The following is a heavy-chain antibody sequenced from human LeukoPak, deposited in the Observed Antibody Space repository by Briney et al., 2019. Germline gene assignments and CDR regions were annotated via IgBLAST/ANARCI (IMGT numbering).Heavy chain of an antibody. CDR2: IIPIFGTA. V-gene: IGHV1-69*05. D-gene: IGHD6-13*01. J-gene: IGHJ6*03. CDR3: ARGLGYSSSLGYYYYYYYMDV. Sequence: ASVKVSCKASGGTFSSYAISWVRQAPGQGLEWMGGIIPIFGTANYAQKFQGRVTMTRNTSISTAYMELSSLRSEDTAVYYCARGLGYSSSLGYYYYYYYMDVWGKGTTVTISS. CDR1: GGTFSSYA.